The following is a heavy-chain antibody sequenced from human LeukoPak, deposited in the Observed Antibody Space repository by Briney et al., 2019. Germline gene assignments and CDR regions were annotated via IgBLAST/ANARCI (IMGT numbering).Heavy chain of an antibody. CDR3: ARGPRVDYDFWSGYYKYNWFDP. D-gene: IGHD3-3*01. CDR1: GYTFTSYG. J-gene: IGHJ5*02. Sequence: EASVRVSCKASGYTFTSYGISWVRQAPGQGLEWMGWISAYNGNTNYAQKPQGRVTMTTDTSTSTAYMELRSLRSDDTAVYYCARGPRVDYDFWSGYYKYNWFDPWGQGTLVTVSS. CDR2: ISAYNGNT. V-gene: IGHV1-18*01.